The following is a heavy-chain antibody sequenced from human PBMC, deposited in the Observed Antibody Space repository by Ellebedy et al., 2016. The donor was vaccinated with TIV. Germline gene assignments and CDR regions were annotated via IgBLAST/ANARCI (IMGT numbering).Heavy chain of an antibody. D-gene: IGHD4-17*01. CDR3: AKLVTTTPIDY. Sequence: GESLKISCAASGFLFNSYVMSWVRQAPGKGLEWVSGISGSGASTYYADSVKGRFTISRDNSKNTLYLQMNSLRGEDTAVYYCAKLVTTTPIDYWGQGTLVTVSS. CDR2: ISGSGAST. V-gene: IGHV3-23*01. CDR1: GFLFNSYV. J-gene: IGHJ4*02.